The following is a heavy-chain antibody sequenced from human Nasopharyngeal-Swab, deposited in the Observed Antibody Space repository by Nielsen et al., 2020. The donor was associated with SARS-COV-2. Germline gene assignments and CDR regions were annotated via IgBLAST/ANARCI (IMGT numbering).Heavy chain of an antibody. Sequence: GESLKISCAASGFTFDDYAMHWVRQAPGKGLEWVSLISGDGGNTYYADSVKGRFTISRDNSKNSLYLQMNSLRTEDTALYYCAKDMGDGYNPIQGYWGQGTLVTVSS. CDR1: GFTFDDYA. CDR3: AKDMGDGYNPIQGY. V-gene: IGHV3-43*02. J-gene: IGHJ4*02. CDR2: ISGDGGNT. D-gene: IGHD5-24*01.